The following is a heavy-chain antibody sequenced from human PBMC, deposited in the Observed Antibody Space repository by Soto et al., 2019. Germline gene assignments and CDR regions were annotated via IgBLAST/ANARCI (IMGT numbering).Heavy chain of an antibody. D-gene: IGHD1-26*01. CDR3: ARRHTGSYFDVYDGFDP. Sequence: PXEXLEISCQLSGNXLTSYWFVWFRHRRGKGLEWIGIINHGDSDARSSQYFQGQLTMSVYQPTGTDYLQWKSLKASDTAMYYCARRHTGSYFDVYDGFDPWGQGSLVTAPQ. J-gene: IGHJ5*02. CDR2: INHGDSDA. V-gene: IGHV5-51*01. CDR1: GNXLTSYW.